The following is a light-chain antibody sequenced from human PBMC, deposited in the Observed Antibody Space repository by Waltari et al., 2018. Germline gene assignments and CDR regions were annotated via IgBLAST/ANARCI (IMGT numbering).Light chain of an antibody. J-gene: IGKJ2*01. CDR1: RSITTW. Sequence: DIQMTQSPSTLSASIGDRVTITCRDSRSITTWLAWYQQKPGKAPKLLIHTASRLESGVPSRFSGSGSGTDFTLTISSLQPDDFATYYCQQYASYWYTFGQGTKL. CDR3: QQYASYWYT. V-gene: IGKV1-5*03. CDR2: TAS.